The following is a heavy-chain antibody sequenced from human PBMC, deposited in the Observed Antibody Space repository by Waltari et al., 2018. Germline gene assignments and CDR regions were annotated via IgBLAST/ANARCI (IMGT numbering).Heavy chain of an antibody. CDR2: IIPMFHST. Sequence: QVQLVQSGADVKKPGSSVKVSCKASGSSFSTDAVSWVRQAPGQGLEWMGGIIPMFHSTKYAQKFQGRVSITADESTSTVHMELNSLRSEDTAVYYCARDNYYGSGSRPWFDPWGQGTLVTVSS. D-gene: IGHD3-10*01. J-gene: IGHJ5*02. V-gene: IGHV1-69*13. CDR3: ARDNYYGSGSRPWFDP. CDR1: GSSFSTDA.